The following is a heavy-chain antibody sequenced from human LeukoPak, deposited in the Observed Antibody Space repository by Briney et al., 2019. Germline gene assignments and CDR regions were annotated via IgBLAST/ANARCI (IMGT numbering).Heavy chain of an antibody. Sequence: SGGSLRLSCAASRFTFSSYEMNWVRQAPGKGLEWVAYISSSDSTIYYADSVKGRFTISRDNAKNSLYLQMNSLRAEDAAVYYCARDLSYYDSSGPPVFDFWGQGTLVTVSS. D-gene: IGHD3-22*01. CDR2: ISSSDSTI. CDR3: ARDLSYYDSSGPPVFDF. V-gene: IGHV3-48*03. J-gene: IGHJ4*02. CDR1: RFTFSSYE.